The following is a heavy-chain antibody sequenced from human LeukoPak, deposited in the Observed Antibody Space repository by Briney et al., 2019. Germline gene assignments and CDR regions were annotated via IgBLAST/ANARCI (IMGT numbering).Heavy chain of an antibody. V-gene: IGHV3-7*03. CDR1: GFTFSSYW. CDR3: ARDYTGYFP. CDR2: IKTDGSEK. Sequence: GGSLRLSCEASGFTFSSYWMSWVRQAPGKGLEWVANIKTDGSEKYYVDSVKGRFTISRDNAKNSLYLQMNSLRAEDTAVYYCARDYTGYFPWGQETLVIVSS. D-gene: IGHD3-9*01. J-gene: IGHJ5*02.